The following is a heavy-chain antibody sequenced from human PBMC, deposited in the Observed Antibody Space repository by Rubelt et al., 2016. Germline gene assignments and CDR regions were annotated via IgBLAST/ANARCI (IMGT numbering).Heavy chain of an antibody. J-gene: IGHJ5*02. V-gene: IGHV4-34*01. CDR3: AREIMMGLQPLDWFDT. CDR1: GGSFSGYY. D-gene: IGHD3-16*01. Sequence: QVQLQQWGAGLLKPSETLSLTCAVYGGSFSGYYWSWIRQPPGKGLEWIGEINHSGSTTYNPSLRSRFTLSVDISRNRFSRSMTSVTAADTAVYHCAREIMMGLQPLDWFDTWGQGTLVTVSS. CDR2: INHSGST.